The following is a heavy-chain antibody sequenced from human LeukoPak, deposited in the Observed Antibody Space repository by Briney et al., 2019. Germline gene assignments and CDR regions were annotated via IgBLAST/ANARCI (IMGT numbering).Heavy chain of an antibody. D-gene: IGHD3-16*02. CDR3: ARGGYQFEH. J-gene: IGHJ1*01. Sequence: GGSLRLSCAASGFTFGNYAMSWFRQAPGKGLEWIGSIRSTGDGGTTEYAASVKGRFVISREDSKSIAYLQMDSLESEDTAVYYCARGGYQFEHWGQGTLVTVSS. CDR1: GFTFGNYA. V-gene: IGHV3-49*03. CDR2: IRSTGDGGTT.